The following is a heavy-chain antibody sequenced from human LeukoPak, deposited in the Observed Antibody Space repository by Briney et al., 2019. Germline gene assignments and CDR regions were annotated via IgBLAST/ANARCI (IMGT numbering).Heavy chain of an antibody. V-gene: IGHV5-51*01. CDR2: IHPGYPDT. CDR1: GFSFTSYW. J-gene: IGHJ4*02. D-gene: IGHD1-1*01. CDR3: ARPVSTLAFWDAFDS. Sequence: GESLKISCKASGFSFTSYWIAWVRHMPGQGLEWMGIIHPGYPDTKYSPSYQGHVTISADTSTNTAYLQWSRLKASDSAVYFCARPVSTLAFWDAFDSWGQGTLVTVSS.